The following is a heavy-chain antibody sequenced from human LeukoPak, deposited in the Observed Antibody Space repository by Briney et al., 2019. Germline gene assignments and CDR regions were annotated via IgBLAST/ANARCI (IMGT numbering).Heavy chain of an antibody. CDR3: ARKYYYGSGSAPEKYYFDY. CDR2: ISSSGSTI. CDR1: GFTFSDYY. Sequence: PGGSLRLSCAASGFTFSDYYMSWIRQAPGKGLEWVSYISSSGSTIYYADSVKGRFTISRDNAKNSLYLQMNSLRAEDTAVYYCARKYYYGSGSAPEKYYFDYWGQGTLVTVSS. J-gene: IGHJ4*02. D-gene: IGHD3-10*01. V-gene: IGHV3-11*01.